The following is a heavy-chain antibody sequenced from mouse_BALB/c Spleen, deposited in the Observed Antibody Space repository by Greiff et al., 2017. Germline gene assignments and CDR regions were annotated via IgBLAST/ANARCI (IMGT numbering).Heavy chain of an antibody. Sequence: EVKVEESGGGLVQPGGSMKLSCVASGFTFSNYWMNWVRQSPEKGLEWVAEIRLKSNNYATHYAESVKGRFTISRDDSKSSVYLQMNNLRAEDTGIYYCTRHKLLLRYWYFDVWGAGTTVTVSS. CDR1: GFTFSNYW. CDR2: IRLKSNNYAT. CDR3: TRHKLLLRYWYFDV. D-gene: IGHD1-1*01. J-gene: IGHJ1*01. V-gene: IGHV6-6*02.